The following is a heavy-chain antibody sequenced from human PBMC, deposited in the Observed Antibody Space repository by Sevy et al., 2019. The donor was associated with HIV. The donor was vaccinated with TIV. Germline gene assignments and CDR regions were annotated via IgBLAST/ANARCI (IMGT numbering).Heavy chain of an antibody. J-gene: IGHJ4*02. V-gene: IGHV3-11*01. Sequence: GESLKISCAASGFTFSDYYMSWIRQAPGKGLEWVSYISSSGSTIYYADSVKGRFTISRDNAKNSLYLQMNSLRAEDTAVYYCARRGVGMGIVIDYWGQGTLVTVSS. D-gene: IGHD2-21*01. CDR3: ARRGVGMGIVIDY. CDR2: ISSSGSTI. CDR1: GFTFSDYY.